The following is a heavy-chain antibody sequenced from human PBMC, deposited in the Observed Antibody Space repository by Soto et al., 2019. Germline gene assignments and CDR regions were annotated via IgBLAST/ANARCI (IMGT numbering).Heavy chain of an antibody. CDR3: ARPEPDYGDDYYYYGMDV. CDR2: IIPIFGTA. J-gene: IGHJ6*02. V-gene: IGHV1-69*13. D-gene: IGHD4-17*01. CDR1: GGTFSSYA. Sequence: SVKVSCKASGGTFSSYAISCVRQAPLQWREWMGGIIPIFGTANYAQKFQGRVTITADESTSTAYMELSSLRSEDTAVYYCARPEPDYGDDYYYYGMDVWGQGTTVTVSS.